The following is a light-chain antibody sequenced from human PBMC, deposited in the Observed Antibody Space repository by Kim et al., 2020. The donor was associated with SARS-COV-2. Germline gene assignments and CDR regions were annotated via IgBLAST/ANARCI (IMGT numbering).Light chain of an antibody. J-gene: IGKJ1*01. Sequence: ASVGDRITITCRASESINNWLAWYQQKPGKAPEVLIYKAFNLETGVPSRFSGSGSGTELTLTISSLQPDDFAIYYCHQYNTYPWTFGHGTKVDIK. CDR2: KAF. V-gene: IGKV1-5*03. CDR1: ESINNW. CDR3: HQYNTYPWT.